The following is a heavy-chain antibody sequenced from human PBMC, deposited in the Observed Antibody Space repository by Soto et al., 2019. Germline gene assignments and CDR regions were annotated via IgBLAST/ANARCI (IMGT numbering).Heavy chain of an antibody. V-gene: IGHV4-61*03. Sequence: SETLSLTCTVSGGSVSSGSYYWSWIRQPPGKGLEWIGYIYYSGSTNYNPSLKSRVTISVDRSKNHFFLNLTSVTAADTAVYYCATYRKFFQIWGQGTKVTVSS. CDR2: IYYSGST. CDR1: GGSVSSGSYY. CDR3: ATYRKFFQI. J-gene: IGHJ3*02.